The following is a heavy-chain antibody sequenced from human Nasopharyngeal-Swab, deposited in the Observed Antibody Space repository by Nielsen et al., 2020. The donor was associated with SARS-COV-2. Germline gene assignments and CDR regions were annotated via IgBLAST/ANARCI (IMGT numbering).Heavy chain of an antibody. CDR3: ARGGYSGYEYYFDY. Sequence: GESLKISCAASGFTVSSNYMSWVRQAPGKGLEWVSVIYSAGSTYYADSVKGRFTISRDNSKNTLYLQMNSLRAEDTAVYYCARGGYSGYEYYFDYWGQGTLVTVSS. D-gene: IGHD5-12*01. V-gene: IGHV3-53*01. J-gene: IGHJ4*02. CDR1: GFTVSSNY. CDR2: IYSAGST.